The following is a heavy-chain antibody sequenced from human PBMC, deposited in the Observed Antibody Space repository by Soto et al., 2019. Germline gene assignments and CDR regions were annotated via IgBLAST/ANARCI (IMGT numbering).Heavy chain of an antibody. CDR2: ISGSGGST. J-gene: IGHJ4*02. V-gene: IGHV3-23*01. D-gene: IGHD5-12*01. CDR3: AKLSSGYDYAYFDY. Sequence: EVQLLESGGGLVQPGGSLRLSCAASGFTFSSYAMSWVRQAPGKGLEWVSAISGSGGSTYYADSVKGRFTISRDNSKNTLYLQMHSLRAEDRAVYYCAKLSSGYDYAYFDYWGQGTLVTVSS. CDR1: GFTFSSYA.